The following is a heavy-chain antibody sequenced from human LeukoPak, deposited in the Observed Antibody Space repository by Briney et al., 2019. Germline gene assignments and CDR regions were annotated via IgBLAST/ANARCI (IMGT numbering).Heavy chain of an antibody. CDR3: ARDRWELLLFQEDAFDI. Sequence: EASVKVSCKASGGTFSSYGISWVRQAPGQGLEWMGGIIPIFGTANYAQKFQGRVTITADESTSTAYMELSSLRSEDTAVYYCARDRWELLLFQEDAFDIWGQGTMVTVSS. CDR2: IIPIFGTA. D-gene: IGHD1-26*01. CDR1: GGTFSSYG. J-gene: IGHJ3*02. V-gene: IGHV1-69*13.